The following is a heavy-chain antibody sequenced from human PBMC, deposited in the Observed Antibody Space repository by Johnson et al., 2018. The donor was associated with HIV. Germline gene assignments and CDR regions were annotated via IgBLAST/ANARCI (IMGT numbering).Heavy chain of an antibody. CDR2: ISYDGSNK. CDR1: GFTFSSYA. D-gene: IGHD3-16*01. Sequence: QVQLVESGGGVVQPGRSLRLSCAASGFTFSSYAMHWVRQAPGKGLEWVAVISYDGSNKYYADSVKGRFTISRDNSKNTLYLQMNSLRAEDTAVYYCARDWGRWGPFSRCRAFDIGGQGTMVTVSS. V-gene: IGHV3-30-3*01. CDR3: ARDWGRWGPFSRCRAFDI. J-gene: IGHJ3*02.